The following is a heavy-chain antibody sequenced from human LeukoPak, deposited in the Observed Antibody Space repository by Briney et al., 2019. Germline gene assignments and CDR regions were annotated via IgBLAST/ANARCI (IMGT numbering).Heavy chain of an antibody. J-gene: IGHJ3*02. CDR3: AAWSYDYSNYGAFDI. Sequence: PSETLSLTCTVSGGSISSHYWSWIRQPPGKGLEWIGYIYYSGSTNYNPSLKSRVTISVDTSKNQFSLKLSSVTAADTAVYYCAAWSYDYSNYGAFDIWAQGTMVTVSS. CDR2: IYYSGST. D-gene: IGHD4-11*01. V-gene: IGHV4-59*11. CDR1: GGSISSHY.